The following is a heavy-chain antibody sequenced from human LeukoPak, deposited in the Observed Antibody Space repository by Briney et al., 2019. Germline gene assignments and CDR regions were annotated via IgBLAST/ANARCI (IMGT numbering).Heavy chain of an antibody. CDR2: ISDNEEAP. J-gene: IGHJ4*02. Sequence: PGGSLRLSCAASGFNFNYYAMSWVRQAPGKGLEWVSGISDNEEAPYYTDSVKGRFTISRDNAKNTVYLQLNNLRADDTAVYFCARHDSFIPYWGQGTLVSVSS. CDR1: GFNFNYYA. V-gene: IGHV3-23*01. CDR3: ARHDSFIPY. D-gene: IGHD5-18*01.